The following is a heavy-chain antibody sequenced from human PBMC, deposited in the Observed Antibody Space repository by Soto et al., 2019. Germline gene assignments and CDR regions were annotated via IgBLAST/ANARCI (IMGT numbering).Heavy chain of an antibody. CDR2: IKSKTEGGTT. CDR1: GFTFSNAW. CDR3: TTTGGYDFRWFDP. J-gene: IGHJ5*02. Sequence: GGSLRLSCAASGFTFSNAWTSWVRQAPGKGLEWVGRIKSKTEGGTTDYAAPVKGRFTISRDDSKNTVYLQMNSLKTEDTAVYYCTTTGGYDFRWFDPWGQGTLVTVSS. V-gene: IGHV3-15*01. D-gene: IGHD5-12*01.